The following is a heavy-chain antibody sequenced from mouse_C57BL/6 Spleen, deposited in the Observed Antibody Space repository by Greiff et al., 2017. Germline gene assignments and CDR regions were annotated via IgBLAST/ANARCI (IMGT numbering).Heavy chain of an antibody. D-gene: IGHD2-4*01. CDR2: IYPRDGST. J-gene: IGHJ4*01. Sequence: VKLMESDAELVKPGASVKISCKVSGYTFTDHTIHWMKQRPEQGLEWIGYIYPRDGSTKYNEKFKGKATLTADKSSSTAYMQLNSLTSEDSAVYFCARSPLVYDYDEGDYAMDYWGQGTSVTVSS. V-gene: IGHV1-78*01. CDR3: ARSPLVYDYDEGDYAMDY. CDR1: GYTFTDHT.